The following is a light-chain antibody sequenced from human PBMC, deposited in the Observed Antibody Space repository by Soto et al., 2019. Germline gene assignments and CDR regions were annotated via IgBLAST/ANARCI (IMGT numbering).Light chain of an antibody. CDR1: QSFNSN. V-gene: IGKV3-15*01. CDR2: GAS. Sequence: EVVMTQSPATLSVSPGERATLSCRASQSFNSNLAWYQQKPGQAPRLLVYGASTRATGIPARFSGSGSETEFTLTISSLQSEDFAVYYCQQYNSWPLTFGGGTKVEI. J-gene: IGKJ4*01. CDR3: QQYNSWPLT.